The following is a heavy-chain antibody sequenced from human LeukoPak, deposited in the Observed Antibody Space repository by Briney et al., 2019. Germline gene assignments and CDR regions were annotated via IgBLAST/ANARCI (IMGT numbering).Heavy chain of an antibody. Sequence: GASVKVSCKASGYTFTGYYMHWVRQAPGQGLEWMGWINPNSGGTNYAQKFQGRVTMTRDTSISTAYMELSRLRSDDTAVYYCARGSGRGSAYYYMDVWGKGTTVTISS. CDR1: GYTFTGYY. D-gene: IGHD1-26*01. CDR2: INPNSGGT. CDR3: ARGSGRGSAYYYMDV. J-gene: IGHJ6*03. V-gene: IGHV1-2*02.